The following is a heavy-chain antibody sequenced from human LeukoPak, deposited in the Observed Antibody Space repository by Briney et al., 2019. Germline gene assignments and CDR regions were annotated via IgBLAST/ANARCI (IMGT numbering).Heavy chain of an antibody. CDR1: GFTFSSYW. D-gene: IGHD1-26*01. CDR2: IKQDGSEK. Sequence: PGGSLRLSCAASGFTFSSYWMSWVRQAPGKGLEWVANIKQDGSEKYYVDSVRGRFTISRDNAQNSLYLQMTSLRVEDTAVYYCARWSGSYAYWGQGTLVTVSS. CDR3: ARWSGSYAY. J-gene: IGHJ4*02. V-gene: IGHV3-7*04.